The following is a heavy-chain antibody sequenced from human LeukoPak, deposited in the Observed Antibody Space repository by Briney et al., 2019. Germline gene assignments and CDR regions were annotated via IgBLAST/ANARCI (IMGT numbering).Heavy chain of an antibody. CDR2: ISGSGGST. CDR1: GFTFSSYG. CDR3: AKIGMLSSGYYSLDY. J-gene: IGHJ4*02. V-gene: IGHV3-23*01. Sequence: GGTLRLSCAASGFTFSSYGMSWVRQAPGKGLEWVSAISGSGGSTYYADSVKGRFTISRDNSKNTLYLQMNSLRAEDTAVYYCAKIGMLSSGYYSLDYWGQGTLVTVSS. D-gene: IGHD3-22*01.